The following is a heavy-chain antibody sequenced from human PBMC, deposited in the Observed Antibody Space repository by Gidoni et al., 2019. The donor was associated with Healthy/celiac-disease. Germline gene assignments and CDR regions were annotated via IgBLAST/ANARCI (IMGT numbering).Heavy chain of an antibody. CDR1: GYRFTSYW. V-gene: IGHV5-10-1*03. D-gene: IGHD2-2*01. CDR3: ARQEDIVVVPAAGLMDV. CDR2: MDPSESYT. J-gene: IGHJ6*02. Sequence: EVQLVQSGAEVNKPGESLRISCKGSGYRFTSYWSSWVRQMPGKGLEWMGRMDPSESYTNYSPSFQGHGTISADKAISTAYLQWSSLKASDTAMYYCARQEDIVVVPAAGLMDVWGQGTTVTVSS.